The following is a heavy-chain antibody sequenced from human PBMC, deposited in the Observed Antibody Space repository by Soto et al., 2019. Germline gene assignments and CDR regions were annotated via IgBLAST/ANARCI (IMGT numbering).Heavy chain of an antibody. J-gene: IGHJ5*02. CDR1: GGTFSSYA. V-gene: IGHV1-69*01. CDR2: IIPIFGTA. Sequence: QVQLVQSGAEVKKPGSSVKVSCKASGGTFSSYAISWVRQAPGQGLEWMGGIIPIFGTANYAQKFQGRVTITADESTSTAYMELRSLRSEDTAVYYCASADYYGSGSYWSYNWFDPWGQGTLVTVSS. D-gene: IGHD3-10*01. CDR3: ASADYYGSGSYWSYNWFDP.